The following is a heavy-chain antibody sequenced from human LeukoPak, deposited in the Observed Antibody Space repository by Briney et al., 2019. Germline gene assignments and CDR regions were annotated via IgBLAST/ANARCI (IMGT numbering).Heavy chain of an antibody. CDR2: INSDGFSI. Sequence: GGSLRLSCAASGFTFSAYWMHWVRQAPGKGLVWVSRINSDGFSIAYTDSVKGRFTISRDNAKNTLYLHMNSLRAEDTAVYYCARFYGGSALDNWGQGTMVTVSS. D-gene: IGHD3-16*01. CDR1: GFTFSAYW. CDR3: ARFYGGSALDN. J-gene: IGHJ3*02. V-gene: IGHV3-74*01.